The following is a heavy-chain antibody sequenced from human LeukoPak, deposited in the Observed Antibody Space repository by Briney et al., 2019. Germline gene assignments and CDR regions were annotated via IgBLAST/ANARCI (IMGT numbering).Heavy chain of an antibody. Sequence: GASVKVSCKASGYTFSGSGWYLYWLRQAPGQGLECLGWIHPYNGDTAYAQKFQGRVAMTRDTSISIAYMELSRLRPDDTAVYYCARDGPAQMVEFDFWGQGTLVTVSS. CDR2: IHPYNGDT. J-gene: IGHJ4*02. CDR1: GYTFSGSGWY. D-gene: IGHD3-10*01. V-gene: IGHV1-2*02. CDR3: ARDGPAQMVEFDF.